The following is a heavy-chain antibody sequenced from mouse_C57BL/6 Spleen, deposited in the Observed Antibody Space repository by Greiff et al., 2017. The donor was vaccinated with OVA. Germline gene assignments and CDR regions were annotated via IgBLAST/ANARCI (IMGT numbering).Heavy chain of an antibody. J-gene: IGHJ4*01. CDR3: TSTQGPAMDY. CDR1: GYTFTDYE. V-gene: IGHV1-15*01. Sequence: QVQLQQSGAELVRPGASVTLSCKASGYTFTDYEMHWVKQTPVHGLEWIGAIDPETGGTAYNQKFKGKAILTADKSSSTAYMELRSLTSEDSAVYYCTSTQGPAMDYWGQGTSVTVSS. CDR2: IDPETGGT.